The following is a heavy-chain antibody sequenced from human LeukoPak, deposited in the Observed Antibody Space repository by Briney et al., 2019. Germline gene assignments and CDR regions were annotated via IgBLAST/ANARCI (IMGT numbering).Heavy chain of an antibody. J-gene: IGHJ4*02. V-gene: IGHV4-59*08. CDR1: GGSISSYY. D-gene: IGHD3-22*01. CDR3: ARSYHYDSSGYWAY. Sequence: SETLSLTCTVSGGSISSYYWSWIRQPPGKGLEWIGYIYYSGSTNYNPSLKSRVTISVDTSKNQFSLKLSSVTAADTAVYYCARSYHYDSSGYWAYWGQGTLVTVSS. CDR2: IYYSGST.